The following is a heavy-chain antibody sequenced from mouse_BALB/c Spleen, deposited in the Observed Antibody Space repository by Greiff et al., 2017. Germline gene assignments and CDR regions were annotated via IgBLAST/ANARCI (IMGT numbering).Heavy chain of an antibody. D-gene: IGHD4-1*01. Sequence: VQLKQSGAELVRPGVSVKISCKGSGYTFTDYAMHWVKPSHAKSLEWIGVISTYYGDASYNQKFKGKATMTVDKSSSTAYMELARLTSEDSAIYYGARCPGSYWYFDVWGAGTTVTVSS. J-gene: IGHJ1*01. CDR3: ARCPGSYWYFDV. CDR1: GYTFTDYA. CDR2: ISTYYGDA. V-gene: IGHV1S137*01.